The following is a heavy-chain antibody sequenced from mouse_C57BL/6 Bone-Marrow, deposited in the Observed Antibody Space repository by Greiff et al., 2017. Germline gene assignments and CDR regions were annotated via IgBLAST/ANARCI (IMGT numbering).Heavy chain of an antibody. CDR1: GYTFTSYW. Sequence: QVQLQQPGAELVMPGASVKLSCKASGYTFTSYWMHWVKQRPGQGLEWIGEFDPSDSYTNYNQKFKGKSTLTVAKSSSTAYMELSSLTSEDSAVYYCASDYGNQTPYAMDYWGQGTSVTVSS. CDR2: FDPSDSYT. V-gene: IGHV1-69*01. J-gene: IGHJ4*01. D-gene: IGHD1-1*01. CDR3: ASDYGNQTPYAMDY.